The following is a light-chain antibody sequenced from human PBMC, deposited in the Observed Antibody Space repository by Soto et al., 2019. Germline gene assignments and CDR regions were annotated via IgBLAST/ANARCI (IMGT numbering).Light chain of an antibody. CDR2: GAS. CDR3: QQYIFWPWT. V-gene: IGKV3-15*01. CDR1: QSVSST. Sequence: ILSAKTPTTQSLSPGERATLSCGASQSVSSTLTWYQQKPGKAPRLLIYGASTRDTGIPARFSGSGSGTEFTLTISSLQSEDFAVYYCQQYIFWPWTFGQGTKVDI. J-gene: IGKJ1*01.